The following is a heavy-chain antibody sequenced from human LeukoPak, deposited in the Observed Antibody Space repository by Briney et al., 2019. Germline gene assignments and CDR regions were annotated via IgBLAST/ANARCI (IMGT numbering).Heavy chain of an antibody. CDR2: IKQDGSEK. Sequence: GGSLRLSCAASGFTFSSYWMSWVRQAPGKGLEWVANIKQDGSEKYYVDSVKGRFTISRDNAKNSLYLQMNSLRAEDTAVYYCARATLDIVGATRTFDYWGQGTLVTVSS. D-gene: IGHD2-2*03. J-gene: IGHJ4*02. CDR1: GFTFSSYW. CDR3: ARATLDIVGATRTFDY. V-gene: IGHV3-7*01.